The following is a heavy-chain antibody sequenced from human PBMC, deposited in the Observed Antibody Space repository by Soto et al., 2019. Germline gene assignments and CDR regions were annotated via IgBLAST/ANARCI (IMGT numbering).Heavy chain of an antibody. D-gene: IGHD2-2*01. J-gene: IGHJ4*02. CDR1: GFTFASYT. Sequence: EVKLLESGGGMVQPGESLRRTWAGSGFTFASYTMTWVRQAPGKGLEWVSTINSGGDTTYYSDSVKGRFTISRDSPKNTLFLLMTSLRAEDTAVYYCAKSGGPPASLDVYFDYWGQGTLVTVSS. CDR3: AKSGGPPASLDVYFDY. CDR2: INSGGDTT. V-gene: IGHV3-23*01.